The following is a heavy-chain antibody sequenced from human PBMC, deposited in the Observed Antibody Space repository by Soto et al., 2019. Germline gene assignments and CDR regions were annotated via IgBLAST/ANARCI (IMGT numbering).Heavy chain of an antibody. CDR2: ISSSGGST. CDR1: GFTFSSYA. CDR3: AKEDPTGYFDY. J-gene: IGHJ4*02. V-gene: IGHV3-23*01. Sequence: GGSLSLSCAASGFTFSSYAMSWVRQAPGKGLECVSTISSSGGSTYSADSVKGRFTISRDNSKNTLYLQMNSLRAEDTAVYYCAKEDPTGYFDYWGQGTLVTVSS. D-gene: IGHD3-10*01.